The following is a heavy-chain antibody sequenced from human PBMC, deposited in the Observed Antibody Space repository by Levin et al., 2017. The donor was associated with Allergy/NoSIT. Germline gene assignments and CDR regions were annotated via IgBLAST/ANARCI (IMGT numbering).Heavy chain of an antibody. J-gene: IGHJ4*02. CDR1: GFILRTSD. V-gene: IGHV3-48*01. D-gene: IGHD7-27*01. CDR3: VTDESGDEDFDY. CDR2: ITKPSRTI. Sequence: GGSLRLSCAASGFILRTSDMNWVRQAPGKGLEWISFITKPSRTISYADSVKGRFTVSRDNAKNLLYLDMNSLRAEDTAVYYCVTDESGDEDFDYWGQGTLVTVSS.